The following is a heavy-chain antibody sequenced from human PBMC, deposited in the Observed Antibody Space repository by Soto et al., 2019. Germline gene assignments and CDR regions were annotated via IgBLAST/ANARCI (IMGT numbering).Heavy chain of an antibody. Sequence: SETLSLTCAVDGGSFSGYYWSWIRQPPGKGLEWIGEINHSGSTNYNPSLKSRVTISVDTSKNQFSLKLSSVTAADTAVYYCARSGYYTLTSDAFDIWGQGTMVTVSS. V-gene: IGHV4-34*01. CDR2: INHSGST. D-gene: IGHD3-3*01. CDR3: ARSGYYTLTSDAFDI. CDR1: GGSFSGYY. J-gene: IGHJ3*02.